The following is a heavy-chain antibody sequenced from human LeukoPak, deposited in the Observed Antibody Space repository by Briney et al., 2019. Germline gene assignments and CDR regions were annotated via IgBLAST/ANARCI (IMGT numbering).Heavy chain of an antibody. J-gene: IGHJ5*02. CDR2: FDPEDGET. Sequence: ASVKVSCKVSGYTLTELSMHWVRQAPGKGLEWMGGFDPEDGETIYAQKFQGRVTMTEDTSTDTAYMELSSLRSEDTAVYYCATVLDYYGSGSHNWFDPWGQRTLVTVSS. CDR1: GYTLTELS. D-gene: IGHD3-10*01. CDR3: ATVLDYYGSGSHNWFDP. V-gene: IGHV1-24*01.